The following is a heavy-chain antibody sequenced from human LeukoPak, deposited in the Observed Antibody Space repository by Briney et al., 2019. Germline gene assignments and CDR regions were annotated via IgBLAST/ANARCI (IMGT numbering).Heavy chain of an antibody. Sequence: GGSLRLSCAASGFTFSSYGMHWVRQAPGKGLEWVSGISWNSGSIGYADSVKGRFTISRDNAKNSLYLQMNSLRAEDTALYYCAKGTVAGLDYWGQGTLVTVSS. CDR3: AKGTVAGLDY. CDR2: ISWNSGSI. J-gene: IGHJ4*02. V-gene: IGHV3-9*01. D-gene: IGHD6-19*01. CDR1: GFTFSSYG.